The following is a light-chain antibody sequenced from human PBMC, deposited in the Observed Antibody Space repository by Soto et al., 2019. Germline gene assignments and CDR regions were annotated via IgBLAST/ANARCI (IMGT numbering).Light chain of an antibody. CDR3: QQSYDIPT. J-gene: IGKJ3*01. CDR1: QSISSY. V-gene: IGKV1-39*01. Sequence: DIQMTQSPSSLSASVGDGVTITCRASQSISSYLNWYQHKPGKAPKVLIYAASSLQSGVPSRFSGSGSGTVFTLTISSLQPEDFATYYCQQSYDIPTFGPGTKVDIK. CDR2: AAS.